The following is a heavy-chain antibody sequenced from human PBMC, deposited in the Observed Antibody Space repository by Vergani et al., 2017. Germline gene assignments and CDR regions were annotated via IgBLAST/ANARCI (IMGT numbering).Heavy chain of an antibody. CDR3: ARRATVTAVGGECWFDP. J-gene: IGHJ5*02. Sequence: EVQLVQSGAEVKKPGESLKISCKGSGYSFTSYWIGWVRQMPGKGLEWMGIIYPGDSDTRYSPSFQGQVTIPADKSISTAYLQWSSLKASDTAMYYCARRATVTAVGGECWFDPWGQGTLVTVSS. D-gene: IGHD4-11*01. V-gene: IGHV5-51*01. CDR2: IYPGDSDT. CDR1: GYSFTSYW.